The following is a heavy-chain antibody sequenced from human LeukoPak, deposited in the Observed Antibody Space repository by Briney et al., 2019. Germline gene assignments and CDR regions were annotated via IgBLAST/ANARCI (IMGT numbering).Heavy chain of an antibody. CDR2: IITIFGTA. Sequence: GASVKVSCKASGGTFSSYAISWVRQAPGQGLEWMGGIITIFGTANYAQKFQGRVTITADESTSTAYMELSSLRSEDTAVYYCARAEYYGSGSLDPWGQGTLVTVSS. J-gene: IGHJ5*02. D-gene: IGHD3-10*01. V-gene: IGHV1-69*13. CDR3: ARAEYYGSGSLDP. CDR1: GGTFSSYA.